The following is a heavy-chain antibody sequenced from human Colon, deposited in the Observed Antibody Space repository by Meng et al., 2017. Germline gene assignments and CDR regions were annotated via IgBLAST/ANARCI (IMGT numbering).Heavy chain of an antibody. CDR2: IYSSGRT. Sequence: QVQLQESGPGLVKPSETLSLTCTVSGGSMSGYYWNWIRQPAGKGLEWIGHIYSSGRTNYNPSLKSRVTISVDSSKNQFSLNLTSVTAADTAVYFCARVQRFCTGGIRSNWFDPWGQGTLVTVSS. CDR1: GGSMSGYY. J-gene: IGHJ5*02. D-gene: IGHD2-8*02. V-gene: IGHV4-4*07. CDR3: ARVQRFCTGGIRSNWFDP.